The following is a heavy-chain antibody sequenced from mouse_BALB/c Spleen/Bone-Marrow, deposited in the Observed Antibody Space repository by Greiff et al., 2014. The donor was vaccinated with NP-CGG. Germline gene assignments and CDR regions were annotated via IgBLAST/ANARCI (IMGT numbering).Heavy chain of an antibody. CDR3: ARNGNYGAWFAY. CDR1: GFNIKDTY. D-gene: IGHD2-1*01. J-gene: IGHJ3*01. V-gene: IGHV14-3*02. CDR2: IDPANGNT. Sequence: SGAELVKPGASVKLSCTASGFNIKDTYMHWVKQRPEQGLEWIGRIDPANGNTKYDPKFQGKATMTADTSSNTAYLQLSSLTSEDTAVYYCARNGNYGAWFAYWGQGTLVTVSA.